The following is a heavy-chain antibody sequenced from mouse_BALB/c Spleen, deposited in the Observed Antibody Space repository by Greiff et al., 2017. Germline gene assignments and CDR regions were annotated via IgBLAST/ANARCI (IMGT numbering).Heavy chain of an antibody. CDR3: ARDAGGYDDY. J-gene: IGHJ2*01. CDR2: ISSGSSTI. Sequence: EVQVVESGGGLVQPGGSRKLSCAASGFTFSSFGMHWVRQAPEKGLEWVAYISSGSSTIYYADTVKGRFTISRDNPKNTLFLQMTSLRSEDTAMYYCARDAGGYDDYWGQGTTLTVSS. D-gene: IGHD2-2*01. V-gene: IGHV5-17*02. CDR1: GFTFSSFG.